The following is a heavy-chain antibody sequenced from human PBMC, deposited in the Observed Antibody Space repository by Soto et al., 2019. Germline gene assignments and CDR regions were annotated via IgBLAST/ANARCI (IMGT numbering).Heavy chain of an antibody. Sequence: SETLSLTCAVYGGSFSGYYWSWIRQPPGKGLEWIGEINHSGSTNYNPSLKSRVTISVDTSKNQFSLKLSSVTAADTAVYYCARGTHDYISGSYRYAGSSYFDYWGQGTLVTVPQ. J-gene: IGHJ4*02. CDR2: INHSGST. D-gene: IGHD3-16*02. CDR1: GGSFSGYY. V-gene: IGHV4-34*01. CDR3: ARGTHDYISGSYRYAGSSYFDY.